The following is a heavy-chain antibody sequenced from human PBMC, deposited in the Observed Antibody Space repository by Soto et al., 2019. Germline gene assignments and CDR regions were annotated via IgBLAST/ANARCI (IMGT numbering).Heavy chain of an antibody. D-gene: IGHD2-2*03. J-gene: IGHJ6*02. CDR2: IRSKAYGGTT. CDR1: GGSISSYY. V-gene: IGHV3-49*03. Sequence: LSLTCTVSGGSISSYYWSWIRQAPGKGLEWVGFIRSKAYGGTTEYAASVKGRFTISRDDSKSIAYLQMNSLKTEDTAVYYCTRVDLVLVPAATDYYYYYGMDVWGQGTTVTVSS. CDR3: TRVDLVLVPAATDYYYYYGMDV.